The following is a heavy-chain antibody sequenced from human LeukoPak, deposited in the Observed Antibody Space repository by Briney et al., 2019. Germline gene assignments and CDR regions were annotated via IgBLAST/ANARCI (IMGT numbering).Heavy chain of an antibody. CDR1: GGSVSSGSYY. J-gene: IGHJ3*02. V-gene: IGHV4-61*01. D-gene: IGHD6-13*01. Sequence: PSETLSLTCTVSGGSVSSGSYYWSWLRQPPGKGLEWIGYIYYSGSTNYNPSLKSRVTISVDTSKNQFSLKLSSVTAADTAVYYCARRKSESSWYKNAFDIWGQGTMVTVSS. CDR3: ARRKSESSWYKNAFDI. CDR2: IYYSGST.